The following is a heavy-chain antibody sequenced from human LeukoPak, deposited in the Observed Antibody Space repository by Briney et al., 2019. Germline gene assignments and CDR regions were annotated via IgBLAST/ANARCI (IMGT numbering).Heavy chain of an antibody. J-gene: IGHJ4*02. CDR3: ARGVRGYDFWSGYYPYFDY. CDR1: GGSISSGSYY. D-gene: IGHD3-3*01. Sequence: SETLSLTCTVSGGSISSGSYYWSWIRQPAGKGLEWIGRIYTSGSTNYNPSLKSRVTISVDTPKNQFSLKLSSVTAADTAVYYCARGVRGYDFWSGYYPYFDYWGQGTLVTVSS. CDR2: IYTSGST. V-gene: IGHV4-61*02.